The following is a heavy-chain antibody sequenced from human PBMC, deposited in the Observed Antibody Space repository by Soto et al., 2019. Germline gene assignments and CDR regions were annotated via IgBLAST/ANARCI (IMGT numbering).Heavy chain of an antibody. V-gene: IGHV3-7*01. D-gene: IGHD2-15*01. CDR1: GFTFSRYW. CDR2: IKQDGSQK. CDR3: ARDLNKEGYCSGGSCYNFDY. J-gene: IGHJ4*02. Sequence: PGGSLRLSCAASGFTFSRYWMSWVRQAPGKGLEWVANIKQDGSQKYYVDSVKGRFTISRDNAKNSLYLQMNSLRAEDTAVYYCARDLNKEGYCSGGSCYNFDYWGQGTLVTVYS.